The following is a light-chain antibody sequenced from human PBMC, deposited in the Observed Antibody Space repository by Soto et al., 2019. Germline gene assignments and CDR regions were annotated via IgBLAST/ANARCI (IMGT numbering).Light chain of an antibody. CDR3: QQYGSSRWT. V-gene: IGKV3-20*01. CDR1: QSVSSRY. J-gene: IGKJ1*01. Sequence: EIVLTQSPGTLSLSPGERATLSCRASQSVSSRYFAWYQQIPGQAPRLLIYGASSRATGAPDRFSGSGSGTDFTLTISRLEPEDVAVYYCQQYGSSRWTFGHGTKVEIK. CDR2: GAS.